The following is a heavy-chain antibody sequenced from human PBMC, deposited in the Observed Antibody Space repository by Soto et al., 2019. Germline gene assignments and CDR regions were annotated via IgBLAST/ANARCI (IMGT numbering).Heavy chain of an antibody. CDR2: IFPIFGTS. CDR1: AGTSSIYA. CDR3: ASTDCSRNSGYVRWFDY. J-gene: IGHJ4*02. D-gene: IGHD2-2*01. Sequence: QVQLVQSGPEVKKPGSSVKVSCKASAGTSSIYAISWVRQAPGQGLEWMGGIFPIFGTSNYAQKFQGRITITADKSTSTAYMELSSLRSEDTAVYYCASTDCSRNSGYVRWFDYWGQGTLVTVSS. V-gene: IGHV1-69*06.